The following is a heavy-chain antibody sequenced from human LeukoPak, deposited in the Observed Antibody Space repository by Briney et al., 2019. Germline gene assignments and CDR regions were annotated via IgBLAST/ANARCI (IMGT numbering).Heavy chain of an antibody. CDR1: GFTFSSYS. J-gene: IGHJ3*02. CDR2: ISSSSSTI. V-gene: IGHV3-48*01. D-gene: IGHD3-10*01. Sequence: GGSLRLSCAAYGFTFSSYSMNWVRQAPGKGLEWVSYISSSSSTIYYADSVKGRFTITRDNAKNSLYLQMNSLRGEDTAVYYCARDEGVAFDIWGQGTMVTVSS. CDR3: ARDEGVAFDI.